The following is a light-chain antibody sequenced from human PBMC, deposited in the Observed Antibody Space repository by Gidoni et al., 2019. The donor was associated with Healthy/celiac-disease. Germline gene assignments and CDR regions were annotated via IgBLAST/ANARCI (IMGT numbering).Light chain of an antibody. CDR2: LGS. CDR1: QSLLHSNGYNY. J-gene: IGKJ5*01. V-gene: IGKV2-28*01. CDR3: MQALQTSIT. Sequence: DIVMTQSLLSLPVNPGEPASISCRSSQSLLHSNGYNYLDWYLQKPGQSPQLLIYLGSNRASGVPDRFSGSGSGTDFTLKISRVEAEDVGVYYCMQALQTSITFGQETRLEIK.